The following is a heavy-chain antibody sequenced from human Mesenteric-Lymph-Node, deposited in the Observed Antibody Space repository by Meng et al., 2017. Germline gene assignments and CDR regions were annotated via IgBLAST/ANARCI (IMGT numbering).Heavy chain of an antibody. Sequence: GESLKISCAASGFTFSNYWMSWVRQAPGKGLEWLANIKKDGSDKYYVDSVRGRFTISRDNANNSLYLQMNSLRAEDTAVYYCARDRVLMVYAYYYYGMDVWGQGTTVTVSS. J-gene: IGHJ6*02. D-gene: IGHD2-8*01. V-gene: IGHV3-7*01. CDR2: IKKDGSDK. CDR3: ARDRVLMVYAYYYYGMDV. CDR1: GFTFSNYW.